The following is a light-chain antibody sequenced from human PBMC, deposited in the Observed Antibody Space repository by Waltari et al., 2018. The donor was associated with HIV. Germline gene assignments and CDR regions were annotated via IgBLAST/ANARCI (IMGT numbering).Light chain of an antibody. Sequence: QLALTQSPSPSASLRASVKLNCSLSRGHTTYALACHHQQPAKGPRFVIKVDSDGSHNKRDEIPDRFSGSSSGAERYLTISSLQYEDEADYYCQTWGAGIQVFGGGTKLTVL. J-gene: IGLJ2*01. CDR2: VDSDGSH. CDR1: RGHTTYA. CDR3: QTWGAGIQV. V-gene: IGLV4-69*01.